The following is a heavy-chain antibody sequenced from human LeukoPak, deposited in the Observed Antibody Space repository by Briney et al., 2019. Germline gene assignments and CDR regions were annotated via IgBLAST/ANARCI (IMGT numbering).Heavy chain of an antibody. D-gene: IGHD5-12*01. CDR3: VGGPSGYHNH. V-gene: IGHV3-66*01. J-gene: IGHJ4*02. CDR1: EFSVGSND. Sequence: GGSLRLSCAASEFSVGSNDMTWVRQAPGKGLEWVSLIYSGGSTYYPDSVKGRCTISRDNSKNTLYLQMNSLRAEDTAVYYCVGGPSGYHNHGGQGTLVTVSS. CDR2: IYSGGST.